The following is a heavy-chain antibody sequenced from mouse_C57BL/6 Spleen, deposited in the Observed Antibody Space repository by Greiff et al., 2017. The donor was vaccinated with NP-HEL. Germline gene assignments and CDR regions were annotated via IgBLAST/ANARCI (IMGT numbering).Heavy chain of an antibody. CDR3: ARGAYSNYGSDY. CDR2: ISSGSSTI. Sequence: EVKVVESGGGLVKPGGSLKLSCAASGFTFSDYGMHWVRQAPEKGLEWVAYISSGSSTIYYADTVKGRFTISRDNAKNTLFLQMTSLRSEDTAMYYCARGAYSNYGSDYWGQGTTLTVSS. D-gene: IGHD2-5*01. CDR1: GFTFSDYG. J-gene: IGHJ2*01. V-gene: IGHV5-17*01.